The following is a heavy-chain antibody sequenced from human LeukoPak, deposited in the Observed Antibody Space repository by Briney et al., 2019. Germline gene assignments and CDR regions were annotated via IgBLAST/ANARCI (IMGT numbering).Heavy chain of an antibody. V-gene: IGHV1-18*01. J-gene: IGHJ5*02. D-gene: IGHD1-26*01. CDR1: AYTFNSNA. CDR3: ARDLAGIVGVTAWFDP. CDR2: ISVYNGNT. Sequence: ASVKDSCKASAYTFNSNAISWMRQAPGQGLEWMGWISVYNGNTNYAQKLHGRVTMTTETSTNIVYMELRSLTFDDTAVYYCARDLAGIVGVTAWFDPWGQGTLVTVSS.